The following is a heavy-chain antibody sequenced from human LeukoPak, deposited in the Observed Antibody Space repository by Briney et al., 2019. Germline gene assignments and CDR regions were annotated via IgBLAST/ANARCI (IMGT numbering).Heavy chain of an antibody. D-gene: IGHD6-19*01. Sequence: ASVKVSCKASGYTFTSYYMHWVRQAPGQGLEWMGIINPSGGSTSYAQKFQGRVTMTRDMSASTVYMELSSLRSEDTAVYYCARDQTASGSIDYWGQGTLVTVSS. J-gene: IGHJ4*02. CDR3: ARDQTASGSIDY. V-gene: IGHV1-46*01. CDR2: INPSGGST. CDR1: GYTFTSYY.